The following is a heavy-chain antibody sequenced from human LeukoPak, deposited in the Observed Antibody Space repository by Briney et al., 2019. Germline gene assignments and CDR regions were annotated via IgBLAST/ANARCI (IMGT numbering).Heavy chain of an antibody. J-gene: IGHJ4*02. CDR2: MNSDGSST. CDR3: ARDLPYDYGDY. D-gene: IGHD2-2*01. V-gene: IGHV3-74*03. CDR1: GFTFSNYW. Sequence: PGGSLRLSCAASGFTFSNYWMHWVRQAPGKGLVWVSRMNSDGSSTTYADSVKGRFTISRDNAKNTLYLQMNSLRAEDTAVYYCARDLPYDYGDYWGQGTLVAVSS.